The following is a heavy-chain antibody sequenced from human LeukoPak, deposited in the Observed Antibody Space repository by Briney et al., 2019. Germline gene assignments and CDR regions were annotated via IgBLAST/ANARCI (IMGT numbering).Heavy chain of an antibody. V-gene: IGHV4-59*11. J-gene: IGHJ4*02. D-gene: IGHD5-24*01. CDR2: IYYSGST. Sequence: SETLSLTCTVSGGSISSHYWSWIRQPPGKGLEWIGYIYYSGSTNYNPSLKSRVTISVDTSKNQFSLKLSSVTAADTAVYYCARVRRDCYFKHPFDYWSQGTLVTVSS. CDR1: GGSISSHY. CDR3: ARVRRDCYFKHPFDY.